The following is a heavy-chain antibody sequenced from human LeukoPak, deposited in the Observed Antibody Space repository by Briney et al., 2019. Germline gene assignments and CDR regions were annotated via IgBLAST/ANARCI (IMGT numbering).Heavy chain of an antibody. Sequence: GGSLRLSCAASGFTFSSYWMSWVRQAPGKGLEWVANIKQDGSEKYYVDSVKGRFTISRDNAKNSLYLQMNSLRAEDTAVYYCAREALVGATPFDYWGQGTLVTVSS. J-gene: IGHJ4*02. CDR2: IKQDGSEK. V-gene: IGHV3-7*01. D-gene: IGHD1-26*01. CDR3: AREALVGATPFDY. CDR1: GFTFSSYW.